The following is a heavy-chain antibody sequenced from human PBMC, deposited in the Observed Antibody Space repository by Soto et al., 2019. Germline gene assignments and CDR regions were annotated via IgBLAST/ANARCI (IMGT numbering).Heavy chain of an antibody. CDR2: MNDRGST. D-gene: IGHD3-10*01. CDR3: ARDSITMVRGVIIGYYGMDV. J-gene: IGHJ6*02. V-gene: IGHV4-59*01. CDR1: GGSIRSYY. Sequence: LSLTCTVSGGSIRSYYWSWIRQPPGKGLEWIGYMNDRGSTNYKPSLKSRVTISVDTSKNQFSLKLSSVTAADTAVYYCARDSITMVRGVIIGYYGMDVWGQGTTVTVSS.